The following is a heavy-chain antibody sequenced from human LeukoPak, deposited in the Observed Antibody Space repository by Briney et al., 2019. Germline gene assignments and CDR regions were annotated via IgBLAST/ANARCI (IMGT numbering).Heavy chain of an antibody. V-gene: IGHV3-21*01. CDR3: ARNRGDPSYFDY. J-gene: IGHJ4*02. CDR2: ISSRSNYI. CDR1: GFTFSPYS. Sequence: PGGSLRLSCAASGFTFSPYSMNWVRQAPGRGLEWVSSISSRSNYIYYADSVKGRFTISGDNAKNSVYLQMNSLRVEDTAVYYCARNRGDPSYFDYWGQGTLVTVSS. D-gene: IGHD4-17*01.